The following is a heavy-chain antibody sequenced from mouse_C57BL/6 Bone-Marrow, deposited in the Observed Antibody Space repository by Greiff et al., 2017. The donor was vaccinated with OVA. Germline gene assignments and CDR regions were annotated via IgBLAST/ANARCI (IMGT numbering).Heavy chain of an antibody. J-gene: IGHJ4*01. CDR2: IDPSDSYT. D-gene: IGHD3-1*01. CDR3: ARSCRAAMDH. V-gene: IGHV1-69*01. Sequence: VQLQQPGAELVMPGASVKLSCKASGYTFTSYWMHWVKQRPGQGLEWIGEIDPSDSYTNYNQKFKGKSTLTVDKSSSTAYMQLSSLTSEDSAVYYCARSCRAAMDHWGQGTSVTVSS. CDR1: GYTFTSYW.